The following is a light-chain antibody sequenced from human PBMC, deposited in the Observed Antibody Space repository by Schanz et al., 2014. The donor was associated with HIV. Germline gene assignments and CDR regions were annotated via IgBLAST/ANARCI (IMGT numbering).Light chain of an antibody. Sequence: RVMTQSPATLSMSPGERATLSCRASDNVATKLAWYQQKPGQAPRLLIYGASTRATGIPVRFSGRGSGTEFTLTISSLQSEDFAVYYCQQYEDWPLSFGGGTKVEIK. CDR3: QQYEDWPLS. CDR2: GAS. CDR1: DNVATK. V-gene: IGKV3-15*01. J-gene: IGKJ4*01.